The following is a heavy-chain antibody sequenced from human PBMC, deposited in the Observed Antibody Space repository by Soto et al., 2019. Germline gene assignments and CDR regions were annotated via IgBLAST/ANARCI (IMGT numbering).Heavy chain of an antibody. CDR1: GPSFSSYP. Sequence: PGGSLRLSCAASGPSFSSYPMTWVRQAPGKGLEWVSAIRGFSPYTFYADSVKGRFTISRDNAKNSLYLQMNSLRAEDTAVYYCARDRGYDAHDYYYNAMDVWGQGTMVTVSS. CDR3: ARDRGYDAHDYYYNAMDV. J-gene: IGHJ6*02. D-gene: IGHD2-15*01. CDR2: IRGFSPYT. V-gene: IGHV3-21*01.